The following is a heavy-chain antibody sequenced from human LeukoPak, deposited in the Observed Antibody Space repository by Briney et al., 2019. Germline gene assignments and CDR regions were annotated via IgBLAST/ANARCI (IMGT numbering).Heavy chain of an antibody. D-gene: IGHD3-22*01. CDR3: ARGNHYDRSGFS. Sequence: SETPSLTCSVEGGSFSSNDGSWIRQPPGKGLEWIGEINHSGSTNYNPSLKSRVTISVDTSKNQFSLKLSSVTAADTAVYYCARGNHYDRSGFSWGQGTLVTVSS. J-gene: IGHJ4*02. CDR2: INHSGST. CDR1: GGSFSSND. V-gene: IGHV4-34*01.